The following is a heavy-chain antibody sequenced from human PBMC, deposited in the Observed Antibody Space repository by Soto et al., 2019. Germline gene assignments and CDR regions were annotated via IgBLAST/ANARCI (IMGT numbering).Heavy chain of an antibody. CDR3: ATQSVVVTLDDAFDI. CDR2: ISSSSSYI. V-gene: IGHV3-21*01. D-gene: IGHD3-22*01. Sequence: PGGSLRLSCASSGFTFSSYSMNWVRPTPGKGLEWVSSISSSSSYIYYAGSVKGRFTISRDNAKNSLYLQMNSLRAEDTAVYYCATQSVVVTLDDAFDIWGQGTMVTVSS. J-gene: IGHJ3*02. CDR1: GFTFSSYS.